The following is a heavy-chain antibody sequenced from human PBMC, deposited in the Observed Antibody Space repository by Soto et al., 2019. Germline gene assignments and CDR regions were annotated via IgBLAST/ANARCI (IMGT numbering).Heavy chain of an antibody. CDR1: GFTFSSYD. J-gene: IGHJ4*02. CDR3: ARSTTIAVAFDY. V-gene: IGHV3-13*01. Sequence: EVQLVESGGGLVQPGGSLRLSCAASGFTFSSYDMHWVRQATGKGLEWVSAIGTAGDTYYPGSVKGRFTISRENTKNSLYLQMNSLRAGDTAVYYCARSTTIAVAFDYWGQGTLVTVSS. D-gene: IGHD6-19*01. CDR2: IGTAGDT.